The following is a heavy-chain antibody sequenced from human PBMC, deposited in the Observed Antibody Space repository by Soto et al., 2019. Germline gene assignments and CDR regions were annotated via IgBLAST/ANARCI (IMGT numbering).Heavy chain of an antibody. D-gene: IGHD4-17*01. CDR1: GIIFGDYA. J-gene: IGHJ4*02. Sequence: EVQLVESGGGLVQTGGSLRLSCAASGIIFGDYAMSWVRQAPGKGLEWVSSISCNSGRIGYADSVKGRFTISRDNAKSSLYLQMNGRRAEDTALYYCGKDLGSATVTGIDCWGQGILVPVSS. V-gene: IGHV3-9*01. CDR2: ISCNSGRI. CDR3: GKDLGSATVTGIDC.